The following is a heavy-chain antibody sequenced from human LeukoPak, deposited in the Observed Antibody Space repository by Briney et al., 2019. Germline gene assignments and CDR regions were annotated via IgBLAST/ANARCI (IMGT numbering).Heavy chain of an antibody. D-gene: IGHD6-13*01. CDR3: ARQYSNNWYDDRGWFDP. CDR1: GGSISSYY. V-gene: IGHV4-59*08. CDR2: IYYSGST. Sequence: SETLSLTCTVSGGSISSYYWSWIRQPPGKGLEWIGYIYYSGSTNYNPPLKSRVTISVDTSKNQFSLKLSSVTAADTAVYYCARQYSNNWYDDRGWFDPWGQGTLVTVSS. J-gene: IGHJ5*02.